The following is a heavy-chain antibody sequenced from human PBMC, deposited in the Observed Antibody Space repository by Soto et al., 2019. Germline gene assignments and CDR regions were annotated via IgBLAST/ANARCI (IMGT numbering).Heavy chain of an antibody. V-gene: IGHV3-30*18. CDR1: GFTFSTHG. CDR3: AKDLSGARWYYDALHV. CDR2: TSYDGTNK. J-gene: IGHJ6*02. D-gene: IGHD2-15*01. Sequence: PGGSLRLSCEVSGFTFSTHGMHWVRQAPGKGLEWVAGTSYDGTNKYYARSVQGRFTISRENSMKTLYLQMNSLRTEDTAVYYCAKDLSGARWYYDALHVWGQGTKVTVSS.